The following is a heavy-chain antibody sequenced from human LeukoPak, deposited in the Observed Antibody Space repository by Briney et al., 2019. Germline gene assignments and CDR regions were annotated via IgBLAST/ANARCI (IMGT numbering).Heavy chain of an antibody. Sequence: PSETLSLTCAVYGGSFSGYYWSWIRQPPGKGLEWIGEINHSGSTNYNPSPKSRVTISVDTSKNQFSLKLSSVTAADTAVYYCASGRDGYRSFDYWGQGTLVTVSS. CDR1: GGSFSGYY. CDR3: ASGRDGYRSFDY. D-gene: IGHD5-24*01. J-gene: IGHJ4*02. V-gene: IGHV4-34*01. CDR2: INHSGST.